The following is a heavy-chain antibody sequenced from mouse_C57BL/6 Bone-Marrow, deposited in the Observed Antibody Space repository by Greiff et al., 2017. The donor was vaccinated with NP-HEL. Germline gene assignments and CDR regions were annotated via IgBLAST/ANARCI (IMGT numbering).Heavy chain of an antibody. V-gene: IGHV1-81*01. J-gene: IGHJ3*01. Sequence: QVQLQQSGAELARPGASVKLSCKASGYTFTSYGISWVKQRTGQGLEWIGEIYPRSGNTYYNEKFKGKATLTADKSSSPAYMELRSLTSEDSAVYFCAREEGYYGGFAYWGQGTLVTVSA. D-gene: IGHD1-1*01. CDR3: AREEGYYGGFAY. CDR2: IYPRSGNT. CDR1: GYTFTSYG.